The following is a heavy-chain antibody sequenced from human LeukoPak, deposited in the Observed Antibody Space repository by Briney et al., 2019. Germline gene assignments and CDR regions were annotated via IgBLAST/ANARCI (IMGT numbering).Heavy chain of an antibody. CDR2: IYYSGST. CDR1: RYTFSSYS. Sequence: GSLRLYCAASRYTFSSYSMNWVRQAPGKGLEWIGSIYYSGSTYYNPSLKSRVTISVDTSKNQFSLKLSSVTAADTAVYYCARGKPSYGSGTYYRPLEPNYMDVWGKGTTVTVSS. CDR3: ARGKPSYGSGTYYRPLEPNYMDV. J-gene: IGHJ6*03. D-gene: IGHD3-10*01. V-gene: IGHV4-38-2*01.